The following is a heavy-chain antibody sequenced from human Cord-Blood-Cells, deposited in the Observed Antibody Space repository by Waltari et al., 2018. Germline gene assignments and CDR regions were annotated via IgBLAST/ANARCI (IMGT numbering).Heavy chain of an antibody. J-gene: IGHJ3*02. V-gene: IGHV4-34*01. CDR1: GGSFRGYY. CDR2: INHSGST. CDR3: ARADSSGWYGGGDAFDI. D-gene: IGHD6-19*01. Sequence: QVQLQQWGAGLLKPSETLYLTCAVYGGSFRGYYCSGIRQPPGKGLEWIGEINHSGSTNYNPSLKSRVTISVDTSKNQFSLKLSSVTAADTAVYYCARADSSGWYGGGDAFDIWGQGTMVTVSS.